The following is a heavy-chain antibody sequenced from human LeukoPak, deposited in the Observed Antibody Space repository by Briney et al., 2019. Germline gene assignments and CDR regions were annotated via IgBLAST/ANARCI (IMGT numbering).Heavy chain of an antibody. CDR2: ISGSGGST. V-gene: IGHV3-23*01. D-gene: IGHD2-2*01. Sequence: GGSLRLSCAASGFTFSSYAMSWVRQAPGKGLEWVSAISGSGGSTYYADSVKGRFTISRDNSKNTLYLQMNSLRAEDTAVYCCAKATIVVVPAAPPKNYYYMDVWGKGTTVTVSS. CDR1: GFTFSSYA. J-gene: IGHJ6*03. CDR3: AKATIVVVPAAPPKNYYYMDV.